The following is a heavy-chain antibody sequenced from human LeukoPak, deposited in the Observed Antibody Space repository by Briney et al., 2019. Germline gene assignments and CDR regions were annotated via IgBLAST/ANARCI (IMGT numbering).Heavy chain of an antibody. J-gene: IGHJ6*03. V-gene: IGHV4-34*01. CDR3: ATGLYYYYMDV. Sequence: SETLSLTCAVYGGSFSGYYWSWIRQPPGKGLEWIGEINHSGSTNYNPSLKSRVTISVDTSKNQFSLKLSSAIAADTAVYYCATGLYYYYMDVWGKGTTVTVSS. CDR2: INHSGST. CDR1: GGSFSGYY.